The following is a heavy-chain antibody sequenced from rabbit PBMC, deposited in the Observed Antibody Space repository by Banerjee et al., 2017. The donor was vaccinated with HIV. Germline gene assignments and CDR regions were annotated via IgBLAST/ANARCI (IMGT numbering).Heavy chain of an antibody. CDR3: ARDLAGVIGWNFKL. D-gene: IGHD4-1*01. J-gene: IGHJ4*01. CDR1: GFSFSSSYW. CDR2: IDAGSNGNT. V-gene: IGHV1S45*01. Sequence: QEQLEESGGDLVKPEGSLTITCTASGFSFSSSYWICWIRQAPGKGLEWIACIDAGSNGNTYYASWAKGRFTVSKTSSTTVTLQMTSLTAADTATYFCARDLAGVIGWNFKLWGQGTLVTVS.